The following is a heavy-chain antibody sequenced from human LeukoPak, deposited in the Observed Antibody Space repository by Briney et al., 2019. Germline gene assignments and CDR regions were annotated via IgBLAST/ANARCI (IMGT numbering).Heavy chain of an antibody. D-gene: IGHD6-13*01. Sequence: ASVKVSCKTSGYTFTGYYMHWVRQAPGQGLEWMGWINPNSGGTNYAQKFQGRVTMTRDTSISTAYMELSRLRSDDTAVYYCARGGSSWFKDFDYWGQGTLVTVSS. J-gene: IGHJ4*02. CDR3: ARGGSSWFKDFDY. CDR2: INPNSGGT. CDR1: GYTFTGYY. V-gene: IGHV1-2*02.